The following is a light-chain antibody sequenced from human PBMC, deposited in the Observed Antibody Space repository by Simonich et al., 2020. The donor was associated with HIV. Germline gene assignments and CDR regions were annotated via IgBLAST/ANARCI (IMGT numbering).Light chain of an antibody. V-gene: IGKV1-8*01. Sequence: AIRMTQSPSSLSASTGDRVTITCRARQGISSYLAWYQQKPGKAPKLLIYAASTLQSGVPSRFSGSGSGTDFTLTISSLQHDDFATYYCLQYNGFFLYTFGQGTKLESK. CDR1: QGISSY. CDR2: AAS. J-gene: IGKJ2*01. CDR3: LQYNGFFLYT.